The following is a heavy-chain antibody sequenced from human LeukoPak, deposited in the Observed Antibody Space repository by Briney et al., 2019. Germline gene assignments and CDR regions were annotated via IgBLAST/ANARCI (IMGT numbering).Heavy chain of an antibody. CDR2: IIPILDIA. V-gene: IGHV1-69*04. Sequence: GASVKVSCKASGGTFSSYAISWVRQVPGQGLEWMGRIIPILDIANYAQKFEDRVTITSDKSTSTAYMELRSLRSEDTAVYYCARSLGVGAIFRDGMDVWGQGTTVTVSS. CDR3: ARSLGVGAIFRDGMDV. D-gene: IGHD1-26*01. J-gene: IGHJ6*02. CDR1: GGTFSSYA.